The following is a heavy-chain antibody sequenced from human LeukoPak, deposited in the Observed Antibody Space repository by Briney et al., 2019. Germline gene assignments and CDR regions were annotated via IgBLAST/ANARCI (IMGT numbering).Heavy chain of an antibody. Sequence: GGSLRLSCAASGFTISSYPMHWVRQAPGKGLEWVAVISYDGSNKYYADSVKGRFTISRDNSKNTLYLQMNSLRAEDTAVYYCAITLRGYFDPWGQGTLVTVSS. CDR3: AITLRGYFDP. V-gene: IGHV3-30-3*01. D-gene: IGHD3-22*01. J-gene: IGHJ5*02. CDR2: ISYDGSNK. CDR1: GFTISSYP.